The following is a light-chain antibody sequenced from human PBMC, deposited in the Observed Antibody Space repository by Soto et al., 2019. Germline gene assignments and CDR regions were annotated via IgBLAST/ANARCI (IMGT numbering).Light chain of an antibody. CDR3: QQYNSWERLT. CDR1: QSVRRSY. CDR2: GAW. J-gene: IGKJ4*01. Sequence: EIEMNQCPPIISRYQGDRATXSCRXSQSVRRSYLAWYQQRRGQAPGLLVYGAWGGARCIQGRSTGSESGKEFNLTMGNMQSKDFAVYYCQQYNSWERLTFGGG. V-gene: IGKV3D-15*01.